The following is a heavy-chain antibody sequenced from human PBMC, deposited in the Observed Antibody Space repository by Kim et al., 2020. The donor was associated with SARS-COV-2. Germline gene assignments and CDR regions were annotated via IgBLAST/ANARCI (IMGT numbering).Heavy chain of an antibody. Sequence: SETLSLTCTVSGGSISSYYWSWIRQPPGKGLEWIGYIYYSGSTNYNPSLKSRVTISVDTSKNQFPLKLSSVTAADTAVYYCASSGYDYYFDYWGQGTLVTVSS. CDR2: IYYSGST. CDR3: ASSGYDYYFDY. J-gene: IGHJ4*02. V-gene: IGHV4-59*08. D-gene: IGHD5-12*01. CDR1: GGSISSYY.